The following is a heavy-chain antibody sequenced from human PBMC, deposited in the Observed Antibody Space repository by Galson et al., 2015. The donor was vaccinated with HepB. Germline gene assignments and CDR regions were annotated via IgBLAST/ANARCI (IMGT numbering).Heavy chain of an antibody. CDR1: GFTVISKY. V-gene: IGHV3-53*01. CDR2: IYSGGST. J-gene: IGHJ6*01. CDR3: ARWRDGHNSLMDV. Sequence: SLRLSCAASGFTVISKYMSWVRQAPGRGLEWVSIIYSGGSTYYTDSVMGRFTISRDNSQNTLYLQMNSLKAEDTAVYYCARWRDGHNSLMDVCGQGTTVTVSA. D-gene: IGHD5-24*01.